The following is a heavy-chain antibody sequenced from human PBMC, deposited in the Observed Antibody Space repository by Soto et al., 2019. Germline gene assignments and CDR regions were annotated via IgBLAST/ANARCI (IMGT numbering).Heavy chain of an antibody. D-gene: IGHD4-17*01. Sequence: EVQLVESGGGLVQPGGSLRLSCAASGFTFSTYNMNWVRRAPGKGLEWVSSILTRSNYIYYADSVKGRFTISRDDAKNSLLLQMTSLRAEDTAVYYCAREGLEYGDYFVYWGPGILVTVSS. V-gene: IGHV3-21*06. CDR2: ILTRSNYI. CDR1: GFTFSTYN. J-gene: IGHJ4*02. CDR3: AREGLEYGDYFVY.